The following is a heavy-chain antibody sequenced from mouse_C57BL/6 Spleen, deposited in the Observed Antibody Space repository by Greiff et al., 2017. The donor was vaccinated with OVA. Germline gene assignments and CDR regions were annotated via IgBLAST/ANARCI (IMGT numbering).Heavy chain of an antibody. CDR1: GYTFTDYY. Sequence: EVQLQQSGPELVKPGASVKISCKASGYTFTDYYMNWVKQSHGKSLEWIGDLNPNNGGTSYKQKFKGKATLTVDKSSITAYMELRSLTSEDSAVYYCVRSGYYYGSSYPAWFAYWGQGTLVTVSA. V-gene: IGHV1-26*01. CDR3: VRSGYYYGSSYPAWFAY. D-gene: IGHD1-1*01. CDR2: LNPNNGGT. J-gene: IGHJ3*01.